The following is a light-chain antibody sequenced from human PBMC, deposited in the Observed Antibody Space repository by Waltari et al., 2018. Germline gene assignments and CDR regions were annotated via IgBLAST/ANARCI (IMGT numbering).Light chain of an antibody. Sequence: QSVLTQPPSASGTPGQRVTISCSGSSSNIGSNTVNWYQQLPGTAPKLLIYTNNQRPSVGPDRISGSKSGTSASLAISGLQSEDEADYYCAAWSASLNAVLFGGWTKLPVL. V-gene: IGLV1-44*01. CDR2: TNN. CDR1: SSNIGSNT. CDR3: AAWSASLNAVL. J-gene: IGLJ2*01.